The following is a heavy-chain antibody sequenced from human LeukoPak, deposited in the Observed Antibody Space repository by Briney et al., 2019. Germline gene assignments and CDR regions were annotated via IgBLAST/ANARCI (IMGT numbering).Heavy chain of an antibody. CDR1: GGTFSSYA. CDR2: IIPIFGTA. Sequence: ASVKVSCKASGGTFSSYAISWVRQAPGQGLEWMGGIIPIFGTANYAQKFQGRVTITADESTSTAYMELSSLRSEDTAVYYCARDKRWLVGYYFDYWGQGTLVTVYS. CDR3: ARDKRWLVGYYFDY. D-gene: IGHD6-19*01. J-gene: IGHJ4*02. V-gene: IGHV1-69*13.